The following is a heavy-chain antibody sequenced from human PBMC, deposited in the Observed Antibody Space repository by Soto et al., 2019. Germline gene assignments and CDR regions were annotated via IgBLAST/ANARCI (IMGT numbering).Heavy chain of an antibody. Sequence: SETLSLTCTVSGGSISSRGYYWSWIRQHPGKGLEWIGYIYYSGSTYYNPPLKSRVTISVDTSKNQFSLKLSSVTAADTAVYYCARDRERGYYDYVWGSPGGDDAFDIWGQGTMVTVSS. CDR3: ARDRERGYYDYVWGSPGGDDAFDI. D-gene: IGHD3-16*01. J-gene: IGHJ3*02. V-gene: IGHV4-31*03. CDR2: IYYSGST. CDR1: GGSISSRGYY.